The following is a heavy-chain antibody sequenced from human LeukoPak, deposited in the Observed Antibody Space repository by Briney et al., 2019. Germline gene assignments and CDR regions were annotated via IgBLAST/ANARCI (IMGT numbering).Heavy chain of an antibody. V-gene: IGHV3-23*01. D-gene: IGHD6-19*01. CDR1: GFNFISYA. J-gene: IGHJ4*02. CDR2: ISADGGRT. Sequence: PGGSLRLSCAGSGFNFISYAMNWVRQSPGKGLELVSGISADGGRTYYADSVKGRFTISRDNSKNTLHLQMNSLRAEDTAMYYRVKDSLSGWSFDYWGQGTLVTVSS. CDR3: VKDSLSGWSFDY.